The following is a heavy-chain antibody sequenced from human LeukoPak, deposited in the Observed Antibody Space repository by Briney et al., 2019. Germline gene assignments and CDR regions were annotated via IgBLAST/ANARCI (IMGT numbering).Heavy chain of an antibody. CDR2: IIPIFGTA. D-gene: IGHD5-18*01. CDR1: GGTFSSYA. V-gene: IGHV1-69*01. CDR3: ASRGYSYGTSKRYYYYGMDV. Sequence: ASVKVSCKASGGTFSSYAISWVRQAPGQGLEWMGGIIPIFGTANYAQKFQSRVTITADESTSTAYMELSSLRSEDTAVYYCASRGYSYGTSKRYYYYGMDVWGQGTTVTVSS. J-gene: IGHJ6*02.